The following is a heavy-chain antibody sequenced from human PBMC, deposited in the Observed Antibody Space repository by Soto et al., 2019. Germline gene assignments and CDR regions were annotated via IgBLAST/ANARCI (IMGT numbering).Heavy chain of an antibody. J-gene: IGHJ4*02. D-gene: IGHD2-15*01. CDR2: IWYDGSNK. Sequence: GGSLRLSCAASGFTFSSYGMHWVRQAPGKGLEWVAVIWYDGSNKYYADSVKGRFTISRDNSKNTLYLQMNSLRAEDTAVYYCARELGYCSGGSCYSGTNYFDYWGQGT. CDR3: ARELGYCSGGSCYSGTNYFDY. CDR1: GFTFSSYG. V-gene: IGHV3-33*01.